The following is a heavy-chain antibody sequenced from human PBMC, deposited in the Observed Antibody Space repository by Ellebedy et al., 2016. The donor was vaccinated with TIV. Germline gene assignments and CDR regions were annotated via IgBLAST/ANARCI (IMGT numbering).Heavy chain of an antibody. Sequence: GGSLRLSCTASGFTFSNAWMSWVRQAPAKGLEWVAFIRFDGSNKYYADSVKGRFTISRDNSKNTLYLQMNSLRAEDTAVYSCCYMGSGTYGDLDYWGHGTLVTVSS. V-gene: IGHV3-30*02. J-gene: IGHJ4*01. D-gene: IGHD3-10*01. CDR1: GFTFSNAW. CDR3: CYMGSGTYGDLDY. CDR2: IRFDGSNK.